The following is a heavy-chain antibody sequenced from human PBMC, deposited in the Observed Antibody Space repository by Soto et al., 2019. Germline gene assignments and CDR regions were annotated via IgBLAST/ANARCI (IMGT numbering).Heavy chain of an antibody. CDR2: IYHSGST. CDR1: GGSISSSNW. D-gene: IGHD6-13*01. Sequence: PSETLSLTCAVSGGSISSSNWWSWVRQPPGKGLEWNGEIYHSGSTNYNPSLKSRVTISVDKSKNHFSLKLSSLTAADTAVYFCARVFSSSWFYYFDLWGQGTLVTVSS. V-gene: IGHV4-4*02. CDR3: ARVFSSSWFYYFDL. J-gene: IGHJ4*02.